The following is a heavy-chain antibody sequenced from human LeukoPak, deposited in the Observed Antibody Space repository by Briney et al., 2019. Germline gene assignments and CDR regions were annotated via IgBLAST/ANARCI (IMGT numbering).Heavy chain of an antibody. Sequence: ASVKVSCKASGYTFTSYGISWVRQTPGQGLEWMGWISAYNGNTNYAQKLQGRVTMTTDTSTSTAYMELRSLRSDDTAVYYCARGGNSGWRTPNDDYWGQGTLVTVSS. J-gene: IGHJ4*02. D-gene: IGHD6-19*01. CDR1: GYTFTSYG. CDR3: ARGGNSGWRTPNDDY. CDR2: ISAYNGNT. V-gene: IGHV1-18*01.